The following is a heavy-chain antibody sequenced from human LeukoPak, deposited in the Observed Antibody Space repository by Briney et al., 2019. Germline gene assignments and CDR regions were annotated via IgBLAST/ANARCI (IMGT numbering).Heavy chain of an antibody. D-gene: IGHD3-22*01. CDR3: AKAPHYSDSSGYPDY. V-gene: IGHV3-30*18. CDR1: GFTFSTDW. Sequence: PGGSLRLSCAASGFTFSTDWMHWVRQAPGKGLDWVATISYDGRNKYYADSVKGRFTISRDNSKNTLYLQVNSLRPEDTAVYYCAKAPHYSDSSGYPDYWGQGTLVTVSS. J-gene: IGHJ4*02. CDR2: ISYDGRNK.